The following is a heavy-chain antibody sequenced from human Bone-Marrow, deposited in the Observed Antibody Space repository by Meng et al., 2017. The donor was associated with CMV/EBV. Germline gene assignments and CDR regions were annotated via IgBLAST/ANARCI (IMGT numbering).Heavy chain of an antibody. CDR3: ARVNWGVYGGNSAPDY. D-gene: IGHD4-23*01. Sequence: SVKVSCKASGYTFTGYYMHWVRQAPGQGLEWMGGIIPILGIANYAQKFQGRVTITADKSTSTAYMELSSLRSEDTAVYYCARVNWGVYGGNSAPDYWGQGTLVTVSS. J-gene: IGHJ4*02. CDR2: IIPILGIA. V-gene: IGHV1-69*10. CDR1: GYTFTGYY.